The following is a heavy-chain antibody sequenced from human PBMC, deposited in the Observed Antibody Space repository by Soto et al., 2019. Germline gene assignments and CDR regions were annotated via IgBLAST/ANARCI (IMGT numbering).Heavy chain of an antibody. CDR1: GRSISSGFYY. CDR3: ARYDYSYSARFFAY. D-gene: IGHD1-26*01. CDR2: IYHSGST. J-gene: IGHJ4*02. V-gene: IGHV4-38-2*01. Sequence: SETLSLTWAVSGRSISSGFYYWGWIRQPPGKGLDWIGSIYHSGSTYYNPSLKSRVTMAVDTSKKQLSLKLSSVTAADTAVYYCARYDYSYSARFFAYRGQGTRVTVSS.